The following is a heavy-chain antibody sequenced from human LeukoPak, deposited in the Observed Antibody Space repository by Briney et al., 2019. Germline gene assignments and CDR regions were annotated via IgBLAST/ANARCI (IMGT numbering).Heavy chain of an antibody. CDR3: ARDRDGPDY. Sequence: PGGSLRLSCAGSGFNFGSFWMGWVRQAPGKGLQWVANIKQDGTEQFYLDSVRGRFTISRDNAKNSLYLQMNSLRAEDTAVYYCARDRDGPDYWGQGTLVTVSS. V-gene: IGHV3-7*01. CDR2: IKQDGTEQ. CDR1: GFNFGSFW. J-gene: IGHJ4*02. D-gene: IGHD5-24*01.